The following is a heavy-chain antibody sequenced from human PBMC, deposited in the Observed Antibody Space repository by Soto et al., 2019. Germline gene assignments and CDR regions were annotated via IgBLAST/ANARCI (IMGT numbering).Heavy chain of an antibody. Sequence: ASVKVSCKASGGAFGRYSVSWVRQAPGQGLEWIGGVIPVFNTSNYSLKFQGRVAIFADLSTSTVFMELRSLRSEDTALYYCARGDEMTAVTIFEYWGQGTLVTVSS. CDR2: VIPVFNTS. CDR3: ARGDEMTAVTIFEY. D-gene: IGHD4-17*01. CDR1: GGAFGRYS. V-gene: IGHV1-69*13. J-gene: IGHJ4*02.